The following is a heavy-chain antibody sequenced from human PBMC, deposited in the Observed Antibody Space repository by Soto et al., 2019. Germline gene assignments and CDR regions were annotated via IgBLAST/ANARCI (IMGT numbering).Heavy chain of an antibody. J-gene: IGHJ3*02. V-gene: IGHV4-61*08. Sequence: SETLSLTCTVSGGSVSSGGYYWSWIRQPPGKGLEWIGYIFYTGSTNYNPSLKSRVTISVDTSKNQFSLKLSSVTAADTAVYYCASDSSGYYYVDAFDIWGQGTMVTVSS. CDR2: IFYTGST. CDR3: ASDSSGYYYVDAFDI. CDR1: GGSVSSGGYY. D-gene: IGHD3-22*01.